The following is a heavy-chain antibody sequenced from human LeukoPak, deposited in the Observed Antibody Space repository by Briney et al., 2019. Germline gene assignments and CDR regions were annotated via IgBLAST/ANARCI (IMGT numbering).Heavy chain of an antibody. CDR3: ARVAIRSGSYRATCFDY. CDR2: IIPIFGTA. J-gene: IGHJ4*02. D-gene: IGHD1-26*01. CDR1: GGTFSSYA. Sequence: SVKVSCKASGGTFSSYAISWVRQAPGQGLEWMGGIIPIFGTANYAQKFQGRVTITTDESTSTAYMELSSLRSEDTAVYYCARVAIRSGSYRATCFDYWGQGTLVTVSS. V-gene: IGHV1-69*05.